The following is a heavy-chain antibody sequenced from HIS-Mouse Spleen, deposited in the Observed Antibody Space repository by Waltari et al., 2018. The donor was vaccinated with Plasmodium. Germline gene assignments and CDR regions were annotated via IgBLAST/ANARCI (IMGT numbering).Heavy chain of an antibody. CDR3: AKDRRSSSWYVDY. D-gene: IGHD6-13*01. CDR1: GFTFSRYG. CDR2: ISYDGSNK. J-gene: IGHJ4*02. V-gene: IGHV3-30*18. Sequence: QVQLVESGGGVVQPGRSLRLSCAASGFTFSRYGMHWVPQAPGKGVEWVAVISYDGSNKYYADSVKGRFTISRDNSKNTLYLQMNSLRAEDTAVYYCAKDRRSSSWYVDYWGQGTLVTVSS.